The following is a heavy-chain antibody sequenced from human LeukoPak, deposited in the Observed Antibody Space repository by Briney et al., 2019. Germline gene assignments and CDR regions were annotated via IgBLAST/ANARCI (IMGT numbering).Heavy chain of an antibody. CDR1: GFIVSSNY. J-gene: IGHJ4*02. CDR2: ISGSGGST. V-gene: IGHV3-23*01. D-gene: IGHD3-22*01. Sequence: GGSLRLSCAVSGFIVSSNYMSWVRQAPGKGLEWVSGISGSGGSTYYADSVKGRFTISRDNSRNTLYLQMISLRAEDTAVYYCARGLDSSGYYPFDYWGQGTLVTVSS. CDR3: ARGLDSSGYYPFDY.